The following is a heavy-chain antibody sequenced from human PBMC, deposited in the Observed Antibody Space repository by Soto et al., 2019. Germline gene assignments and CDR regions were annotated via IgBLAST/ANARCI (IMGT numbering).Heavy chain of an antibody. V-gene: IGHV1-18*01. J-gene: IGHJ6*02. Sequence: ASVKVSCKASGYTFTSYGISWVRQAPGQGLEWMGWISAYNGNTNYAQKLQGRVTMTTDTSTSTAYMELRSLRSDDTAVYYCARERDSSSFLPSMDVWGQGTTVTVSS. CDR1: GYTFTSYG. CDR3: ARERDSSSFLPSMDV. CDR2: ISAYNGNT. D-gene: IGHD6-13*01.